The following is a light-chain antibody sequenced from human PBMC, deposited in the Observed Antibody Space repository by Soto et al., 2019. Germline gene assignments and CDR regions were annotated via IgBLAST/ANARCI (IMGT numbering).Light chain of an antibody. V-gene: IGKV3-20*01. CDR1: QSVSSSY. Sequence: EIVLTQSPGPLSLSPGERATLSCRSSQSVSSSYLAWYQQKPGQAPRLLIYGASSRATGIPDRFSGSWSGTDCTLTISRLEPEDFAVYYCQQYGSSPWTLGQGTKVDIK. CDR2: GAS. J-gene: IGKJ1*01. CDR3: QQYGSSPWT.